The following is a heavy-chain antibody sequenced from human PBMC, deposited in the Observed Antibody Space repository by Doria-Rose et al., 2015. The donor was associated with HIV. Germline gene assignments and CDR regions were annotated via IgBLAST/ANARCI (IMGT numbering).Heavy chain of an antibody. Sequence: QESGPVLVKPTETLTLTCTVSGVSLSSPGMGVSWIRQPPGKALEWLANIFSDDERSYNTSLKSRLTISRATSKSQVVLTMTDTDPVDTATYYCARIKSSRWYLNYYFDFWGQGTLVIVSA. D-gene: IGHD6-13*01. J-gene: IGHJ4*02. CDR1: GVSLSSPGMG. CDR3: ARIKSSRWYLNYYFDF. V-gene: IGHV2-26*01. CDR2: IFSDDER.